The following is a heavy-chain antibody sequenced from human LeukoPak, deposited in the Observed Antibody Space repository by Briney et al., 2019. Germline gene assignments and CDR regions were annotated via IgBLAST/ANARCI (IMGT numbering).Heavy chain of an antibody. D-gene: IGHD6-19*01. V-gene: IGHV3-23*01. CDR3: AKSLSSVAGTVY. Sequence: GGSLRLSCAASGFTFSTYAMSWVRQGPGKGLEWVSAISGSGGSTYYADSVKGRFTISRDNSKNMLYLQMNSLRAEDTAVYYCAKSLSSVAGTVYWGQGTLVTVSS. CDR2: ISGSGGST. J-gene: IGHJ4*02. CDR1: GFTFSTYA.